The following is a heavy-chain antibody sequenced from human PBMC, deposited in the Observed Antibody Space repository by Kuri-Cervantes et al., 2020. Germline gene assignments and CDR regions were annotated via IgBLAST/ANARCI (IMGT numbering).Heavy chain of an antibody. CDR1: GGSINSHY. J-gene: IGHJ5*02. CDR3: ARGGSYSSSWLNWFDP. CDR2: IYYSGST. Sequence: GSLRLSCSVSGGSINSHYWSWIRQPPGKGLEWIGYIYYSGSTNYNPSLKSRVTISVDRFKNQFSLKLSSVTAADTAVYYCARGGSYSSSWLNWFDPWGQGTLVTVSS. D-gene: IGHD6-13*01. V-gene: IGHV4-59*11.